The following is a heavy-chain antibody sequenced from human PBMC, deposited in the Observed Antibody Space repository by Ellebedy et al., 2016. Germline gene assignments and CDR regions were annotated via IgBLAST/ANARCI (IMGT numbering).Heavy chain of an antibody. CDR1: GFTFDDYA. CDR3: ARHTDYALDY. J-gene: IGHJ4*02. CDR2: ITWNSGSI. V-gene: IGHV3-9*01. Sequence: SLKISCAASGFTFDDYAMHWVRQAPGKGLKWVSGITWNSGSIGYADSVKGRFTISRDNAKNSLHLQMNGLRAGDTAVYYCARHTDYALDYWGQGALVTVSS. D-gene: IGHD4-17*01.